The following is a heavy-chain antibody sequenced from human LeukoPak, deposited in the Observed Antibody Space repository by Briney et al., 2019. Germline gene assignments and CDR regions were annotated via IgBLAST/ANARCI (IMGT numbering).Heavy chain of an antibody. CDR1: GGTFSSYA. CDR3: ARDPDTAMVIGSYYFDY. V-gene: IGHV1-69*04. D-gene: IGHD5-18*01. J-gene: IGHJ4*02. Sequence: ASVKVSCKASGGTFSSYAISWVRQAPGQGLEWMGRIIPIFGIANYAQKFQGRVTITADKSTGTAYMELSSLRSEDTAVYYCARDPDTAMVIGSYYFDYWGQGTLVTVSS. CDR2: IIPIFGIA.